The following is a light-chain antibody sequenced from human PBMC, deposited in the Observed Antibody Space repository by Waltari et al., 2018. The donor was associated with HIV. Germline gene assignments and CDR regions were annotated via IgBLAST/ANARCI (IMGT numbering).Light chain of an antibody. CDR1: DSDVGKYDF. J-gene: IGLJ1*01. CDR2: DVN. V-gene: IGLV2-23*02. CDR3: CSYAGGPFV. Sequence: QSALTQPASVSGSLGQSVNMSCSGSDSDVGKYDFVSWYQHTPGQAPHLIIYDVNTRPSGVSLRFSGSKAGNTAFLTISGLQAEDEADYYCCSYAGGPFVFGSGT.